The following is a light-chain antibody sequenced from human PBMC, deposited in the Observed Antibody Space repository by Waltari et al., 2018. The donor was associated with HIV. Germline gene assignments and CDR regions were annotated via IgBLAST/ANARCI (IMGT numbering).Light chain of an antibody. CDR1: SSNVGADYD. V-gene: IGLV1-40*01. J-gene: IGLJ2*01. CDR2: VYN. CDR3: QSYDKVLGSVV. Sequence: QSVLTQPPSVSGAPGQRVKISCPGNSSNVGADYDVTWFQKLPGVPPKLLIYVYNYRHSGVPERFSASRSDSSGSLTIAELQAEDEADYHRQSYDKVLGSVVFGGGTTLTVL.